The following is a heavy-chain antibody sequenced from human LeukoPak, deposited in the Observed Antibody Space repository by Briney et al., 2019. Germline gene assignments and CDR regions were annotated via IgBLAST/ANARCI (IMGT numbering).Heavy chain of an antibody. CDR3: ARGRSGSSWSDY. J-gene: IGHJ4*02. CDR1: RYTFTSYG. D-gene: IGHD6-13*01. Sequence: ASVKVSRKASRYTFTSYGISGVRQAPGQGLEWMGWISAYNGNTNYAQKLQGRVTMTTDTSTSTAYMELRSLRSDDTAVYYCARGRSGSSWSDYWGQGTLVTVSS. CDR2: ISAYNGNT. V-gene: IGHV1-18*01.